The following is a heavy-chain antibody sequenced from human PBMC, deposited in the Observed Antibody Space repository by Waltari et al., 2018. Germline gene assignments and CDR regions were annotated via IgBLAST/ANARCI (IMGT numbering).Heavy chain of an antibody. CDR2: WYYNGTT. CDR1: GAPISSSSYY. J-gene: IGHJ5*02. CDR3: ARYHAVGYAKVDP. D-gene: IGHD2-8*02. Sequence: QLQLQESGPGLVQSSETLSLTCTVSGAPISSSSYYWGWIRQSPGKGLEWIGSWYYNGTTYYHPSLKGRVTISVDTSKKQFFLKLSSVTASDTAMYYCARYHAVGYAKVDPWGQGTLVIVSS. V-gene: IGHV4-39*01.